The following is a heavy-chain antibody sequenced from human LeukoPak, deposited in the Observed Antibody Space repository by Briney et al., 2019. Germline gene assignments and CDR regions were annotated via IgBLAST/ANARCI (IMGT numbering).Heavy chain of an antibody. D-gene: IGHD1-26*01. CDR2: INHSGST. CDR3: ARGGIRYSGSYYAGPYFDY. V-gene: IGHV4-34*01. J-gene: IGHJ4*02. Sequence: SETLSLTCAVYGGSFSGYYWSWIRQPPGKGLEWIGEINHSGSTNYNPSLKSRVTISVDTSKNQFSLKLSSVTAAGTAVYYCARGGIRYSGSYYAGPYFDYWGQGTLVTVSS. CDR1: GGSFSGYY.